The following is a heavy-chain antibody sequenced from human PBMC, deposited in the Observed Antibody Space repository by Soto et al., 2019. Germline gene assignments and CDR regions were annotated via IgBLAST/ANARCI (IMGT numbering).Heavy chain of an antibody. CDR3: ARAPYYYDSSGYNPHGAFDI. V-gene: IGHV4-31*03. CDR2: IYYSGST. D-gene: IGHD3-22*01. Sequence: SETLSLTCTVSGGSISSGGYYWILIRQHPGKGLEWIGYIYYSGSTYYNPSLKSRVTISVDTSKNQFSLKLSSVTAADTAVYYCARAPYYYDSSGYNPHGAFDIWGQGTMVTVSS. CDR1: GGSISSGGYY. J-gene: IGHJ3*02.